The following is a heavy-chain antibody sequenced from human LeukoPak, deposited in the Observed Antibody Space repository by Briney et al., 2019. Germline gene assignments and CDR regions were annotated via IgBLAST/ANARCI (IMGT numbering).Heavy chain of an antibody. Sequence: ASVKVSCKASGYTFTSYEINWVRQATGHGLEWMGWMNPDSGDTAYAQNFQGRITMTRSTSITTAYMELSSLRSEDTAVYYCARGLGSYDSSELTWPMISFWGQGTLVTVSS. CDR2: MNPDSGDT. V-gene: IGHV1-8*01. CDR1: GYTFTSYE. J-gene: IGHJ4*02. D-gene: IGHD3-22*01. CDR3: ARGLGSYDSSELTWPMISF.